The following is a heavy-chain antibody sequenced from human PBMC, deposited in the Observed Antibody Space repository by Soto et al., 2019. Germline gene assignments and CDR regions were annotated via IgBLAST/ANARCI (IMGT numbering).Heavy chain of an antibody. CDR2: IYYSGST. CDR3: ARGTYCSSTSCYRPYYYYGMDV. CDR1: GGSVSSGSYY. Sequence: SETLSLTCTVSGGSVSSGSYYWSWIRQPPGKGLEWIGYIYYSGSTNYNPSLKSRVTISADTSKNQFSLKLSSVTAADTAVYYCARGTYCSSTSCYRPYYYYGMDVWGQGTTVTVS. V-gene: IGHV4-61*01. D-gene: IGHD2-2*02. J-gene: IGHJ6*02.